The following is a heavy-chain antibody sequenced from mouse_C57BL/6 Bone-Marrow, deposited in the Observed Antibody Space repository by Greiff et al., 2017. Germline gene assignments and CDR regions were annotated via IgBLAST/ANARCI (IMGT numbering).Heavy chain of an antibody. Sequence: QVQLQQSGPELVKPGASVKISCKASGYTFTDYYINWVKQRPGQGLEWIGWIFPGSGSTYYNEKFKGKATLTVDKSSSTAYMVLSSLTSEDSAVYFCARPYYYGSPYYAMDCWGKGTTVTVAS. CDR2: IFPGSGST. CDR1: GYTFTDYY. CDR3: ARPYYYGSPYYAMDC. J-gene: IGHJ4*01. D-gene: IGHD1-1*01. V-gene: IGHV1-75*01.